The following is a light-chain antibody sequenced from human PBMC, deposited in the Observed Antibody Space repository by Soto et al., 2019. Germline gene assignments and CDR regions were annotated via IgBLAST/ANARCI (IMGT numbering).Light chain of an antibody. Sequence: QSVLTQPPSASGSPGQSVTISCTGTSSDVGGYDLVSWFQLHPAKAPRLMIYEVTKRPSGVSDRFSGSKSGNTASLTISGLQSEDEGNYYCSSYAGTFRLVVFGGGTKVTVL. V-gene: IGLV2-8*01. CDR2: EVT. CDR3: SSYAGTFRLVV. J-gene: IGLJ2*01. CDR1: SSDVGGYDL.